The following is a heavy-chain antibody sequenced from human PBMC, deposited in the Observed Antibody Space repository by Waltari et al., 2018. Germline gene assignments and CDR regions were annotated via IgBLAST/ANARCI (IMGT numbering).Heavy chain of an antibody. D-gene: IGHD2-15*01. J-gene: IGHJ4*02. Sequence: EVQLVGSGGGLVKPGGSLRLSCAASGFTFSSYTMNWVRPAPGKVLVFVSSISSGSSYIYYADSVKGRFTISRDNAKNSLYLQMNSLRVEDTAVYYCAREWGVMVGTAGFYFDYWGQGALVTVSS. CDR1: GFTFSSYT. V-gene: IGHV3-21*01. CDR2: ISSGSSYI. CDR3: AREWGVMVGTAGFYFDY.